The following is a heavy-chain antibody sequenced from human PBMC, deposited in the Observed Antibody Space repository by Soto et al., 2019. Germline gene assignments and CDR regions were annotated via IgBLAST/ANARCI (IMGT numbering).Heavy chain of an antibody. CDR1: GFTFSSYA. CDR2: ISYDGSNK. D-gene: IGHD7-27*01. CDR3: ARSNWGPDNYYYYYGMDV. Sequence: PGGSLRLSCAASGFTFSSYAMHWVRQAPGKGLEWVAVISYDGSNKYYADSVKGRFTISRDNSKNTLYLQMNSLRAEDTAVYYCARSNWGPDNYYYYYGMDVWGQGTTVTVSS. V-gene: IGHV3-30-3*01. J-gene: IGHJ6*02.